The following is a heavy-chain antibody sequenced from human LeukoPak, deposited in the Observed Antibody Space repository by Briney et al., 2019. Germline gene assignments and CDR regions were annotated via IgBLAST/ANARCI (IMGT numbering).Heavy chain of an antibody. CDR1: GGSISSGGYS. D-gene: IGHD3-9*01. Sequence: SETLSLTCAVSGGSISSGGYSWSWIRQPPGKGLEWIGYIYHSGSTYYNPSLKSRVTISVDTSKNQFSLKLSSVTAADTAVYYCASLTGYGYYGMDVWGQGTTVTVSS. J-gene: IGHJ6*02. CDR3: ASLTGYGYYGMDV. CDR2: IYHSGST. V-gene: IGHV4-30-2*05.